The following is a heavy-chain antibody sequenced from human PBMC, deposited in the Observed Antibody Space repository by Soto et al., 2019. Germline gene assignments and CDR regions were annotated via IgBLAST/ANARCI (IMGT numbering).Heavy chain of an antibody. D-gene: IGHD6-13*01. Sequence: SETMSLTCAVYGGSFSGYYWNWIRQPPGKGLEWIGEINHSGSTNYKSSLKSRVTISIDTSKSQFSLKLSSVTAADTAVYYCAREKPYSSSWYHDYWGQGTLVTVSS. CDR2: INHSGST. V-gene: IGHV4-34*01. J-gene: IGHJ4*02. CDR1: GGSFSGYY. CDR3: AREKPYSSSWYHDY.